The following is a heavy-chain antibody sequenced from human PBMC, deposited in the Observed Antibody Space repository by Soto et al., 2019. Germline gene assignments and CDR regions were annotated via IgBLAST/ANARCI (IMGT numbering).Heavy chain of an antibody. CDR3: ARLVSLLQPIDS. CDR2: IFPRDVDV. D-gene: IGHD4-4*01. Sequence: PGESLKISCQTSGYTFTNYWIGWVRQMPGGGLEWLGLIFPRDVDVRYSPSFEGQVTISADRSTATAFLKWRSLEATDSALYFCARLVSLLQPIDSWGQGTPVTVSS. CDR1: GYTFTNYW. J-gene: IGHJ5*01. V-gene: IGHV5-51*01.